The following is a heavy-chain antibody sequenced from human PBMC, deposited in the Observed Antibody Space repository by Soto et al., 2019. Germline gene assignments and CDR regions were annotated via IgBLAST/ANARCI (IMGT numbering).Heavy chain of an antibody. D-gene: IGHD3-10*01. V-gene: IGHV4-59*12. J-gene: IGHJ3*02. Sequence: SETLSLTCTVSGGSISTYYWSWIRQAPGKGLEWIGYIHYSGSTNYNPSLKSRVNISVDKSKNQFSLKLSSVTAADTAVYYCASKFGELLADAFDIWGQGTTVTVSS. CDR1: GGSISTYY. CDR2: IHYSGST. CDR3: ASKFGELLADAFDI.